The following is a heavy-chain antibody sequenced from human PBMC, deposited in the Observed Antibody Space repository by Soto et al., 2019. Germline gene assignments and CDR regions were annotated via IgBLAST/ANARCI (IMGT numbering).Heavy chain of an antibody. CDR2: INHSGST. D-gene: IGHD3-10*01. CDR3: ARGGYGSGSYYPYYFDY. J-gene: IGHJ4*02. CDR1: GGSFSGYY. Sequence: SETLSLTCAVYGGSFSGYYWSWIRQPPGKGLEWIGEINHSGSTNYNPSLKSRVTISVDTSKNQFSLKLSSVTAADTAVYYCARGGYGSGSYYPYYFDYWGQGTLVTVSS. V-gene: IGHV4-34*01.